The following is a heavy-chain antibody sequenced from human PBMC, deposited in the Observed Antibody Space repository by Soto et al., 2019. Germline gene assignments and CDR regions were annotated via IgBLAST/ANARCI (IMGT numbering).Heavy chain of an antibody. V-gene: IGHV3-23*01. Sequence: WGSLRLSCAASGLTFSSYAMSWFRQAPGKGLEWVSAISGSGGSTYYADSVKGRFTISRDNSKNTLYLQMNSLRAEDTAVYYCVKDNRKQLVAWLDPCGKGTMVTVAS. CDR1: GLTFSSYA. CDR3: VKDNRKQLVAWLDP. J-gene: IGHJ5*02. CDR2: ISGSGGST. D-gene: IGHD6-6*01.